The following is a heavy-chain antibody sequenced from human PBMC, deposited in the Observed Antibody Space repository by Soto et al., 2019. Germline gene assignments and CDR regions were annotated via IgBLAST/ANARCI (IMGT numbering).Heavy chain of an antibody. J-gene: IGHJ4*02. Sequence: GGSLRLSCVASGFTFSSYDMHWVRQATGKGLEWVSAIGTAGDTYYPGSVKGRFTISRENAKNSLYLQINSLRAEDTAVYYCARGNPHSSWYWIFDYWGQGTLVTVSS. CDR1: GFTFSSYD. CDR3: ARGNPHSSWYWIFDY. CDR2: IGTAGDT. V-gene: IGHV3-13*01. D-gene: IGHD6-13*01.